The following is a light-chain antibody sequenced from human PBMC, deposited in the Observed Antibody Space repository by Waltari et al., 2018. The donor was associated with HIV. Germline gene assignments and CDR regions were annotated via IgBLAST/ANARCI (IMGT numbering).Light chain of an antibody. CDR3: GTWDSSQRGV. Sequence: QSVLTQPPSVSAAPGQKVTISCSGTSSNIGTYSVSWYQQLPGTAPKLLIYDNNKRPSGIPDRFSGAKSCASATLGITGLQTGDDADYYCGTWDSSQRGVFGGGTKLTVL. V-gene: IGLV1-51*01. CDR2: DNN. J-gene: IGLJ2*01. CDR1: SSNIGTYS.